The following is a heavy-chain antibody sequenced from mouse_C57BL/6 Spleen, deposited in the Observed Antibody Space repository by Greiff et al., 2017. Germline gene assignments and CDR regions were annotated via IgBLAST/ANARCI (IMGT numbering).Heavy chain of an antibody. CDR3: ASRIYYDYDGFAY. CDR2: IYPGDGDT. V-gene: IGHV1-82*01. D-gene: IGHD2-4*01. Sequence: VQLQQSGPELVKPGASVKISCKASGYAFSSSWMNWVKQRPGKGLEWIGRIYPGDGDTNYNGKFKGKATLTADKSSSTAYMRLSSLTSEDSAVYFCASRIYYDYDGFAYWGQGTLVTVSA. CDR1: GYAFSSSW. J-gene: IGHJ3*01.